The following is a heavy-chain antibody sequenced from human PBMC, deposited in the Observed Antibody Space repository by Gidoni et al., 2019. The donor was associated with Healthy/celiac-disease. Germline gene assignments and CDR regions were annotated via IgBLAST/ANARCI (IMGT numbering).Heavy chain of an antibody. V-gene: IGHV3-15*07. CDR1: GFTFSNAW. J-gene: IGHJ6*02. CDR2: IKSKTDGGTT. D-gene: IGHD2-15*01. Sequence: EVQLVESGGGLVKPGGSLRLSCAASGFTFSNAWMNWVRTAPGKGLEWVGRIKSKTDGGTTDYAAPVKGRFTISRDDSKNTLYLQMNSLKTEDTAVYYCTTYIVVGVAATRSGMDVWGQGTTVTVSS. CDR3: TTYIVVGVAATRSGMDV.